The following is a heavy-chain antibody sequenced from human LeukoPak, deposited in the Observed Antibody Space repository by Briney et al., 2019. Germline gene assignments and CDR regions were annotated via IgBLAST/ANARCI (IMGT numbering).Heavy chain of an antibody. Sequence: PGGSLRLSCAASGFTFSSYSMNWVRQAPGKGLEWVSVIYSGGSTYYSDSVKGRSTISRDNSKNTLYLQMNSLRAEDTAVYYCAMFRGWGQGTLVTVSS. D-gene: IGHD3-10*02. J-gene: IGHJ4*02. V-gene: IGHV3-66*01. CDR2: IYSGGST. CDR1: GFTFSSYS. CDR3: AMFRG.